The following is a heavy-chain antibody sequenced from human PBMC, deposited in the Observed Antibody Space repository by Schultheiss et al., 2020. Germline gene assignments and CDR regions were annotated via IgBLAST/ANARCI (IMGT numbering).Heavy chain of an antibody. J-gene: IGHJ4*02. CDR1: GYTFTDYY. D-gene: IGHD6-6*01. CDR3: ARAGDSSSGIDY. V-gene: IGHV1-2*02. Sequence: ASVKVSCKASGYTFTDYYMHWVRQAPGQGLEWMGWINPNSGDTNHAQKFQGRVTMTRDTSISTAYMELSRLRSDDTAVYYCARAGDSSSGIDYWGQGTLVTVSS. CDR2: INPNSGDT.